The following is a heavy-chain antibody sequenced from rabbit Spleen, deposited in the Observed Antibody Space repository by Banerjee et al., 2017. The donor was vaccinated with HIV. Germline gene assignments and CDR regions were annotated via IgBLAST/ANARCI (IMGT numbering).Heavy chain of an antibody. Sequence: EQLEESGGGLVKPEGSLTLTCKASGVSLNDKDVMCWVRQAPGKGLEWIACINIVTGKSVYASWAKGRIIMSRTSSTTVTLQMTSLTAADTATYFCARAPDSGYWAVAFNLWGPGTLVTVS. D-gene: IGHD1-1*01. CDR2: INIVTGKS. CDR3: ARAPDSGYWAVAFNL. V-gene: IGHV1S45*01. J-gene: IGHJ4*01. CDR1: GVSLNDKDV.